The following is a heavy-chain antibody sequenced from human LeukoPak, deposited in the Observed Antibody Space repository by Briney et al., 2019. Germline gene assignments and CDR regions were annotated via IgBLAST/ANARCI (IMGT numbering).Heavy chain of an antibody. CDR3: ARRQSAGAFHI. D-gene: IGHD5-24*01. J-gene: IGHJ3*02. CDR1: GFTFSTYW. V-gene: IGHV3-7*01. CDR2: IKLEGSES. Sequence: PGGSLSLSCAASGFTFSTYWMAWARQAPGEGRECVANIKLEGSESYYVDSVMGRFMICRDHATGSLYLQMNSLRVDDTAVYYCARRQSAGAFHIWGQGTMVSVS.